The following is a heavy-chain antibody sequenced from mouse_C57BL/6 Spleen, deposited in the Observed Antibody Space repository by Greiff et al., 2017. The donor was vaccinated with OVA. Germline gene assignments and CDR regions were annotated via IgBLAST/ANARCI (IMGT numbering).Heavy chain of an antibody. CDR1: GYTFTDYN. V-gene: IGHV1-18*01. D-gene: IGHD2-3*01. Sequence: EVQLQQSGPELVKPGASVKIPCKASGYTFTDYNMDWVKQSHGKSLEWIGDINPNNGGTIYNQKFKGKATLTVDKSSSTAYMELRSLTSEDTAVYYCARQGLLRGYYAMDYWGQGTSVTVSS. J-gene: IGHJ4*01. CDR2: INPNNGGT. CDR3: ARQGLLRGYYAMDY.